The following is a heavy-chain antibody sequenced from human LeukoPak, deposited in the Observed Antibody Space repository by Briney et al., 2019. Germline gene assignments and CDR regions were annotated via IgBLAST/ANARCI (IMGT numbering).Heavy chain of an antibody. CDR2: ISYDGSSK. CDR1: GFTFSSYG. Sequence: GGSLRLSCAASGFTFSSYGMHWVRQAPGKGLEWVAIISYDGSSKYYADSVKGRFTISRDNSKNTLYLQMNSLRAEDTAVYYCAKFGADDILTGYRSWGQGTLVTVSS. J-gene: IGHJ5*02. CDR3: AKFGADDILTGYRS. V-gene: IGHV3-30*18. D-gene: IGHD3-9*01.